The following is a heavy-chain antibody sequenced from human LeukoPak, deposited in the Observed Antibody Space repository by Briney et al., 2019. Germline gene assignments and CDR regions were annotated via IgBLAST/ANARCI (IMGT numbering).Heavy chain of an antibody. CDR3: ARASSSWSDPRDHENPDY. Sequence: PGASVKVSCKASGYTFTSYYMHWVRQAPGQGLEWMGIINPSGGSTSYAQKFQGRVTMTRDTSTSTVYMELSSLRSEDTAVYYCARASSSWSDPRDHENPDYWGQGTLVTVSS. CDR2: INPSGGST. V-gene: IGHV1-46*01. CDR1: GYTFTSYY. J-gene: IGHJ4*02. D-gene: IGHD6-13*01.